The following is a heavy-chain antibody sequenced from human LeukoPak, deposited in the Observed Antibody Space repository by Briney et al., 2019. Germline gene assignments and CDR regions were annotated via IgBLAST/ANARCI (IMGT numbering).Heavy chain of an antibody. V-gene: IGHV5-51*01. J-gene: IGHJ4*02. CDR1: GYSFTSYW. CDR2: IYPGDSDT. CDR3: ARIDSSRYYKHERFDY. Sequence: GESLKISCKGSGYSFTSYWIGWVRQMPGKGLEWMGIIYPGDSDTRYSPSFQGQVTISADKSISTAYPQWSSLKASDTAMYYCARIDSSRYYKHERFDYWGQGTLVTVSS. D-gene: IGHD3-22*01.